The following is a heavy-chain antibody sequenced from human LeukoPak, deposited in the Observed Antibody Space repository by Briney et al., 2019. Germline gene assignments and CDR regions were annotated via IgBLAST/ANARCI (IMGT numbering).Heavy chain of an antibody. Sequence: SETLSLTCTVSGGSISSYYWSWIRQPAGKGLEWIGRIYTSGSTNYNPSLKSRVTMSVDTSKNQFSLKLSSVTAADTAVYYCAREVRTYYYDSSGYYLTYYFDYWGQGTLVTVSS. D-gene: IGHD3-22*01. J-gene: IGHJ4*02. CDR1: GGSISSYY. CDR3: AREVRTYYYDSSGYYLTYYFDY. CDR2: IYTSGST. V-gene: IGHV4-4*07.